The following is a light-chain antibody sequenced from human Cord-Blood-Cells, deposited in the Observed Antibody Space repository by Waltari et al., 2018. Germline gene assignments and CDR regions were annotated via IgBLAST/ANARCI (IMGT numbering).Light chain of an antibody. CDR1: SSDVGSYNR. CDR3: SSYTSSSTLV. J-gene: IGLJ2*01. Sequence: QSALTQPPSVSGSPGQSVTISCTGTSSDVGSYNRVSWYQQPPGTAPKLMIYEVSNRPSGVPDRFSWSKSGNTASLTISGLQAEDEADYYCSSYTSSSTLVFGGGTKLTVL. V-gene: IGLV2-18*02. CDR2: EVS.